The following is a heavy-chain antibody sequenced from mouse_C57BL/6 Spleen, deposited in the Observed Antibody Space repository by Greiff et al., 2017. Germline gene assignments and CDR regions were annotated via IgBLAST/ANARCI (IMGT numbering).Heavy chain of an antibody. CDR1: GYAFSSYW. D-gene: IGHD2-3*01. J-gene: IGHJ4*01. Sequence: QVQLQQSGAELVKPGASVKISCKASGYAFSSYWMNWVKQRPGKGLEWIGQIYPGDGDTNYNGKFKGKDTLTADKSSSTAYMQLSSLTSEDSAVYFCARGNDGYYVAMDYWGQGTSVTVSS. CDR3: ARGNDGYYVAMDY. V-gene: IGHV1-80*01. CDR2: IYPGDGDT.